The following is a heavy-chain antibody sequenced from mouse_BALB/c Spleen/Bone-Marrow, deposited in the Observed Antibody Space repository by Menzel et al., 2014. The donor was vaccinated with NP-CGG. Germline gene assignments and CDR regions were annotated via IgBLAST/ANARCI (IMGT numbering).Heavy chain of an antibody. Sequence: EVQLQQSGAELVKPGASVKLSCTASGFNIKDTYIHWVKRRPEQGLGWIGRIDPENGNIKYDPKFQVKATITADTSSNTAYLQLSSLTSEDTAVYYCTRRGFDFWGQGTTLTVSS. V-gene: IGHV14-3*02. J-gene: IGHJ2*01. CDR1: GFNIKDTY. CDR3: TRRGFDF. CDR2: IDPENGNI.